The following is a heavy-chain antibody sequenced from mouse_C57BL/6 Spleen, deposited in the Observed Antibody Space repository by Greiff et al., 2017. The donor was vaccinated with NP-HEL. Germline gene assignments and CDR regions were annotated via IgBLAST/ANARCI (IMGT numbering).Heavy chain of an antibody. V-gene: IGHV5-4*01. J-gene: IGHJ2*01. CDR3: ARDYDYAHLDY. CDR1: GFTFSSYA. CDR2: ISDGGSYT. D-gene: IGHD2-4*01. Sequence: EVKLVESGGGLVKPGGSLKLSCAASGFTFSSYAMSWVRQTPEKRLEWVATISDGGSYTYYPDNVKGRFTISRDNAKNNLYLQMSHLKSEDTAMYYCARDYDYAHLDYWGQGTTLTVSS.